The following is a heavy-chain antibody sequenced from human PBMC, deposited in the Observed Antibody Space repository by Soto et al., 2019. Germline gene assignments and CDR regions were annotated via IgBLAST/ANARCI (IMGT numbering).Heavy chain of an antibody. J-gene: IGHJ4*02. Sequence: QVQLVESGGGVVQPGRSLRLSCAASGFTFSSYAMHWVRQAPGKGLEWVAVISYDGSNKYYADSVKGRFTISRDNSKNPLYLQMNRLRAEDTAVYYCARDSLIVVVPAAMDLTWGGPFDYWGQGTLVTVSS. D-gene: IGHD2-2*01. CDR3: ARDSLIVVVPAAMDLTWGGPFDY. CDR2: ISYDGSNK. V-gene: IGHV3-30-3*01. CDR1: GFTFSSYA.